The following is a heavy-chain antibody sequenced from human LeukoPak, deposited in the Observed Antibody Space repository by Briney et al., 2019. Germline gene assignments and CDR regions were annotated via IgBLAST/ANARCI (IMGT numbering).Heavy chain of an antibody. V-gene: IGHV4-59*01. D-gene: IGHD3-10*01. Sequence: SETLSLTCSVSGGSISSNYWSWIRQPPGKGLEWIGYIFYTGSTNYNPSLKSRVTISADTSKNQLSLKLTSVTTADTAVYYCAREVRPPRDYYYYMDVWGKGTTVTVSS. CDR1: GGSISSNY. J-gene: IGHJ6*03. CDR2: IFYTGST. CDR3: AREVRPPRDYYYYMDV.